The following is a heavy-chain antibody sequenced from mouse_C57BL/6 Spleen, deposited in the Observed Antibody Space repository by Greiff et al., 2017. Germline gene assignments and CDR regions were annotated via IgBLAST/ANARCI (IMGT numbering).Heavy chain of an antibody. J-gene: IGHJ3*01. V-gene: IGHV5-6*01. CDR2: ISSGGSYT. Sequence: EVKVVESGGDLVKPGGSLKLSCAASGFTFSSYGMSWVRQTPDKRLEWVATISSGGSYTYYPDSVKGRFTISRDNAKNTLYLQMSSLKSEDTAMYYCARHNHSNYEGFAYWGQGTLVTVSA. CDR3: ARHNHSNYEGFAY. D-gene: IGHD2-5*01. CDR1: GFTFSSYG.